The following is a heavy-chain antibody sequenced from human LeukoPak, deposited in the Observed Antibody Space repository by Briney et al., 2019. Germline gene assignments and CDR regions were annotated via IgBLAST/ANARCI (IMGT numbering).Heavy chain of an antibody. CDR2: IYSGGST. D-gene: IGHD4/OR15-4a*01. V-gene: IGHV3-53*01. J-gene: IGHJ4*02. Sequence: PGGSLRLSCEASGFSVSSNYMTWVRQAPGKGLEWVSVIYSGGSTYYADSVKGRFIISRDNSKNTLYLQMNSLRAEDTAVYYCARRAGAYSHPYDYWGQGTLVTVSS. CDR3: ARRAGAYSHPYDY. CDR1: GFSVSSNY.